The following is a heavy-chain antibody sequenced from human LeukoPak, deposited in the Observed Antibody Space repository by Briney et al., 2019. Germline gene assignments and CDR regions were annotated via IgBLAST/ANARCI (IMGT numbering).Heavy chain of an antibody. Sequence: ASVKVSCKASGYTFTSYGISWVRQAPGQGLEWMGWISAYNSNTNYAQKLQGRVTMTTDTSTSTAYMELRSLRSDDTAVYYCARDPCSSTSCPFDYWGQGTLVTVSS. CDR1: GYTFTSYG. CDR3: ARDPCSSTSCPFDY. CDR2: ISAYNSNT. V-gene: IGHV1-18*04. J-gene: IGHJ4*02. D-gene: IGHD2-2*01.